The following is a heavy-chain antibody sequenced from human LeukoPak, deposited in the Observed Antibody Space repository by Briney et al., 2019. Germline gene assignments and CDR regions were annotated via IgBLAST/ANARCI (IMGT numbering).Heavy chain of an antibody. Sequence: GGSLRLSCAVAGFTFTNYWMSWARQSPGKGLEWVANIYLDGSRAYYVDSVKGRFTISRDNAKNSLILQMNSLSAEDTAVYYCGRAGPVTKDHFIDVWGKGTTVTVSS. CDR3: GRAGPVTKDHFIDV. CDR2: IYLDGSRA. D-gene: IGHD2-2*01. V-gene: IGHV3-7*01. CDR1: GFTFTNYW. J-gene: IGHJ6*03.